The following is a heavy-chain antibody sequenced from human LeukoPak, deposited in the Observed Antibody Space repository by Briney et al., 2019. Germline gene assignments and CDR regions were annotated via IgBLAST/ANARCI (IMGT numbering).Heavy chain of an antibody. CDR1: GFTFSPYS. CDR2: INAHRTI. D-gene: IGHD6-19*01. V-gene: IGHV3-48*01. CDR3: ARSVEGSFDY. Sequence: GGSLRLSCATSGFTFSPYSFNWVRQAPGKGLEWISYINAHRTIYYADSVEGRFTISRDNAKNSAYLQLNSLRVEDTAMYYCARSVEGSFDYWGQGTLVTVS. J-gene: IGHJ4*02.